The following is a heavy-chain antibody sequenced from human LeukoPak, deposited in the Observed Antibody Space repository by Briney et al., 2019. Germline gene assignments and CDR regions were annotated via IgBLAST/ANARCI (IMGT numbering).Heavy chain of an antibody. CDR1: GGSISSSSYY. Sequence: SETLSLTCTVSGGSISSSSYYWGWIRQPPGKGPEWIGSIYYSGSTYYNPSLKSRVTISVDTSKNQFSLKLSSVTAADTAVYYCARPYGDYAWFDPWGQGTLVTVSS. J-gene: IGHJ5*02. V-gene: IGHV4-39*01. CDR2: IYYSGST. CDR3: ARPYGDYAWFDP. D-gene: IGHD4-17*01.